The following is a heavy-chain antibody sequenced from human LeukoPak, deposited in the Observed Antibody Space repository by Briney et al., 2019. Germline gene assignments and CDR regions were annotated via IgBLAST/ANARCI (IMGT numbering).Heavy chain of an antibody. CDR2: IIPIFGTA. V-gene: IGHV1-69*05. CDR3: ARDRITIFGASFDI. CDR1: GATFSSYA. Sequence: ASVKVSCKASGATFSSYAISLVRQAPGQGLEWMGRIIPIFGTANYAQKFQGRVTITTDESTSTAYMELSSLRSEDTAVYYCARDRITIFGASFDIWGQGTMVTVSS. J-gene: IGHJ3*02. D-gene: IGHD3-3*01.